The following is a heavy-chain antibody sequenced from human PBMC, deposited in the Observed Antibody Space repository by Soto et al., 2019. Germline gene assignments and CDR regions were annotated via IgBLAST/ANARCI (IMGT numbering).Heavy chain of an antibody. V-gene: IGHV1-46*01. D-gene: IGHD3-22*01. CDR3: ARIPLAYYYDSSGLAREYYGMDV. J-gene: IGHJ6*02. Sequence: ASVKVSCKASGYTFTSYYMHWVRQAPGQGLEWMGIINPSGGSTSYAQKFQGRVTMTRDTSTSTVYMELSSLRSEDTAVYYCARIPLAYYYDSSGLAREYYGMDVWGQGTKVTVSS. CDR2: INPSGGST. CDR1: GYTFTSYY.